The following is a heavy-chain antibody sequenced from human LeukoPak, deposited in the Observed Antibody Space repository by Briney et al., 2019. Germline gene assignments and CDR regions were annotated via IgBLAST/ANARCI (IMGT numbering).Heavy chain of an antibody. D-gene: IGHD3-9*01. J-gene: IGHJ4*02. CDR1: GYTFTSYG. CDR2: ISAYNGNT. V-gene: IGHV1-18*04. Sequence: ASVKVSCKASGYTFTSYGISWVRQAPGQGLEWMGWISAYNGNTNYAQKLQGRVTMTTDTSTSTAYTELRSLRSDDTAVYYCARDNILTGHDYWGQGTLVTVSS. CDR3: ARDNILTGHDY.